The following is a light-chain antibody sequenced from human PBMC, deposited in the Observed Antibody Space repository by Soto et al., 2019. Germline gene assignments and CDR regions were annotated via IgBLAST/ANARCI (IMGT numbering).Light chain of an antibody. CDR1: SSDVGDYDF. CDR3: RSYAGVHTWV. V-gene: IGLV2-11*01. CDR2: DVS. J-gene: IGLJ3*02. Sequence: QSALTQPPSVSGSPGQSVTISCTGTSSDVGDYDFVSWYHQHPGKVPKVIIYDVSERPSGVPDRFSGSKSGNTASLTISGLQAEDEAVYYCRSYAGVHTWVFGGGTKLTVL.